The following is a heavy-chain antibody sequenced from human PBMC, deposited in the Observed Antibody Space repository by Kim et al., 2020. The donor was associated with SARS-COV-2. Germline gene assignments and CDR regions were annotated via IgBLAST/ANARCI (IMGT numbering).Heavy chain of an antibody. D-gene: IGHD6-13*01. CDR2: IHTNTGNP. V-gene: IGHV7-4-1*02. CDR1: GYTFTNYV. Sequence: ASVKVSCEASGYTFTNYVMNWVRLAPGQGLEWMGWIHTNTGNPTYAQGFTGRFVFSLDTSVSTAYLQITSLKAEDTAVYYCARVKRAPGTYYYYGMDLWG. CDR3: ARVKRAPGTYYYYGMDL. J-gene: IGHJ6*01.